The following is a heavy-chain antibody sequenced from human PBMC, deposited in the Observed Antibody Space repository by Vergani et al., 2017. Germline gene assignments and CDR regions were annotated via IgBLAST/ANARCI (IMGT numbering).Heavy chain of an antibody. CDR1: GFPFSSFG. CDR2: IRYDGSNK. Sequence: QVQLVESGGGVVQLGGSLRPSCAAPGFPFSSFGMPWVRQAPGRGLEWVAFIRYDGSNKYYADSVKGRFTISRDNSKNTLYLQMNSLRAEDTAVYYCAKVVVVVPAGRQGYYGMDVWGQGTTVTVSS. V-gene: IGHV3-30*02. J-gene: IGHJ6*02. CDR3: AKVVVVVPAGRQGYYGMDV. D-gene: IGHD2-2*01.